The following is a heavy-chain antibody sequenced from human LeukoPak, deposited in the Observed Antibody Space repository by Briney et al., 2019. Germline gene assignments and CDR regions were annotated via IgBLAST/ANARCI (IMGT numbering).Heavy chain of an antibody. CDR2: ITGSGGST. CDR1: GFTFSNYA. D-gene: IGHD3-22*01. Sequence: GGSLRLSCAASGFTFSNYAVSWVRQAPGKGLEWVSTITGSGGSTFYADSVKGRFTISRDNSMDTLYLQMSSLRAEDTAVYYCAKDRGRYYDSSGYYWGYYFDSWGQGILVTVST. J-gene: IGHJ4*02. CDR3: AKDRGRYYDSSGYYWGYYFDS. V-gene: IGHV3-23*01.